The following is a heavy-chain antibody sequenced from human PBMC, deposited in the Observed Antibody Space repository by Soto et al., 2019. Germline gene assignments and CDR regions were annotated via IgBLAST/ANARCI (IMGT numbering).Heavy chain of an antibody. Sequence: PGESLKISCKASGFTFSSYSLGWVRHMPGKGLQWRGNIFSSDSSAKHSPSFVGQVTISVDRSTNTAYLQWSILKASDTAIYYCGTWRGRSRFDYWGPGTLVTVSS. D-gene: IGHD2-15*01. CDR2: IFSSDSSA. CDR1: GFTFSSYS. V-gene: IGHV5-51*01. CDR3: GTWRGRSRFDY. J-gene: IGHJ4*02.